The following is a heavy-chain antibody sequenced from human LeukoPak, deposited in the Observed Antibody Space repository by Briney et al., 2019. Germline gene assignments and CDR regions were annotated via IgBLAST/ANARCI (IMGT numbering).Heavy chain of an antibody. J-gene: IGHJ3*02. CDR2: IYPGDSDT. V-gene: IGHV5-51*01. CDR3: ARPLPIVGELLGAFDI. CDR1: GYSFTSYW. Sequence: GESLKISCKGSGYSFTSYWIGWVRQMPGKGLEWMGIIYPGDSDTRYSPSFQGQDTISADKSISTAYLQWSSLKASDTAMYYCARPLPIVGELLGAFDIWGQGTMVTVSS. D-gene: IGHD1-26*01.